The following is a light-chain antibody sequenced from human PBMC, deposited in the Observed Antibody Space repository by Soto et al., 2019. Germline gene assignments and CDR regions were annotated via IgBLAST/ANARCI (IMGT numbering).Light chain of an antibody. CDR3: QHSSSAPFP. Sequence: DIQMTQSPSSLSASVVDRVTITCRASQHIKTYLNWYQQKPGKAPKLLIVAASSLKSGVPSRFSGSGSRKDFTLTNNILHHEDFATYYCQHSSSAPFPFGPRTKVDIK. CDR1: QHIKTY. J-gene: IGKJ3*01. CDR2: AAS. V-gene: IGKV1-39*01.